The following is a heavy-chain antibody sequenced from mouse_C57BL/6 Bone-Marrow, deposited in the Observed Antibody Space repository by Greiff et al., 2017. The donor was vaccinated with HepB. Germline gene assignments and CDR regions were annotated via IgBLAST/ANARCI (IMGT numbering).Heavy chain of an antibody. Sequence: EVQLVESGEGLVKPGGSLKLSCAASGFTFSSYAMSWVRQTPEKRLEWVAYISSGGDYIYYADTVKGRFTISRDNARNTLYLQMSSLKSEDTAMYYCTRLYYGNYEFAYWGQGTLVTVSA. CDR2: ISSGGDYI. J-gene: IGHJ3*01. V-gene: IGHV5-9-1*02. CDR3: TRLYYGNYEFAY. D-gene: IGHD2-1*01. CDR1: GFTFSSYA.